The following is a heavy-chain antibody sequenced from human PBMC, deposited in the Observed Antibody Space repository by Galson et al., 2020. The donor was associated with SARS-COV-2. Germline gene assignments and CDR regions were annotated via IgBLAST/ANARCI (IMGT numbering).Heavy chain of an antibody. CDR3: ARARPVAGSMYFDY. V-gene: IGHV1-3*04. D-gene: IGHD6-19*01. CDR2: INTGSENT. CDR1: GYTFTSYG. J-gene: IGHJ4*02. Sequence: ASVQVSCQASGYTFTSYGLHWVRQAPGQRLEWMGWINTGSENTRYSQNFQVRLTITRDTSASTAYMELTSLGSDDTAVYYCARARPVAGSMYFDYWGQGTLVTVAS.